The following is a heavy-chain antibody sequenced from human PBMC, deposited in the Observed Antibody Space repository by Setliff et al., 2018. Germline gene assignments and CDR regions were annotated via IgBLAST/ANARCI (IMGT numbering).Heavy chain of an antibody. CDR2: ISSGSNSI. CDR3: AKSGGDHCCPLYHHYYMDV. Sequence: HPGGSLRLSCAASGFTFSIYSMNWVRQAPGKGLEWIAYISSGSNSIYHADSVMGRFTISRDNARNSLYLQMNGLRPEDTAVYYCAKSGGDHCCPLYHHYYMDVWGTGTTVTVSS. V-gene: IGHV3-48*01. J-gene: IGHJ6*03. CDR1: GFTFSIYS. D-gene: IGHD2-21*02.